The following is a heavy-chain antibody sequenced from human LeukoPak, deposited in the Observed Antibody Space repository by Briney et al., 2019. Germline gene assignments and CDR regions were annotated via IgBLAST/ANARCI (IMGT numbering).Heavy chain of an antibody. CDR2: IKQDGSEK. D-gene: IGHD2-2*01. J-gene: IGHJ5*02. Sequence: GGSLRLSCAASGFTFSSYWMSRVRQAPGKGLEWVANIKQDGSEKYYVDSVKGRFTISRDNAKNSLYLQMNSLRAEDTAVYYCARDTHCSSTSCPLLRKFDPWGQGTLVTVSS. V-gene: IGHV3-7*03. CDR1: GFTFSSYW. CDR3: ARDTHCSSTSCPLLRKFDP.